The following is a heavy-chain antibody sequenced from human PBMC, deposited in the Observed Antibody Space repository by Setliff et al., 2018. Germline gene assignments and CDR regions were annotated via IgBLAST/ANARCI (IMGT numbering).Heavy chain of an antibody. Sequence: PGGSLRLSCAASEFTFSDYYMSWICQAPGKGLEWVSYITGSGTTTYYADSVKGRFTISRGNSKNTLYLQMNSLRAEDTAVYYCAKTRGSNWNFFYYMDVWGKGTTVTVSS. CDR2: ITGSGTTT. V-gene: IGHV3-23*01. D-gene: IGHD1-1*01. CDR1: EFTFSDYY. J-gene: IGHJ6*03. CDR3: AKTRGSNWNFFYYMDV.